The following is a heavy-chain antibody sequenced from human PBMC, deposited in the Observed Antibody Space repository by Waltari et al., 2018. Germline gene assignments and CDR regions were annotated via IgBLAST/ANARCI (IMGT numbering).Heavy chain of an antibody. CDR2: INPNSGQV. CDR1: GYTFTSKF. V-gene: IGHV1-46*01. D-gene: IGHD5-12*01. CDR3: ARQSYGYDS. Sequence: QVQLVQSGAEVKKPGASVKVSCKASGYTFTSKFIHWLRQAPGQGLQWMGVINPNSGQVTYAQRYQGRVTMTRDTSTSTVYMELSSLRSEDTALYYCARQSYGYDSWGQGTLVTISS. J-gene: IGHJ4*02.